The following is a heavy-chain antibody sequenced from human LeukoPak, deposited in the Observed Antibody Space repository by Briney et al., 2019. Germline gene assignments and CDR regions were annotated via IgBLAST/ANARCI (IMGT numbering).Heavy chain of an antibody. CDR3: ARRDAFDI. V-gene: IGHV4-59*08. Sequence: PSETLSLTCTVSGGSISSYYWSWLRQPPGKGLEWIGYIYYSGSTNYNPSLKSRVTISVDTSKNQFSLKLSSATAADTAVYYCARRDAFDIWGQGTMVTVSS. J-gene: IGHJ3*02. CDR1: GGSISSYY. CDR2: IYYSGST.